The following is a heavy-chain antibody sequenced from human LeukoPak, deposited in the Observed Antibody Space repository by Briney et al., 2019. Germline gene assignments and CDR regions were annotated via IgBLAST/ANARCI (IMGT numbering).Heavy chain of an antibody. CDR2: IYYSGST. D-gene: IGHD3-22*01. CDR1: GGSISSYY. J-gene: IGHJ3*02. CDR3: ARYSPYYDSSGYAFDI. V-gene: IGHV4-59*01. Sequence: SETLCLTCTVSGGSISSYYWSWIRQPPGQGLEWIGYIYYSGSTNYNPSLKSRVTISVDTSKNQFSLKLSSVTAADTAVYYCARYSPYYDSSGYAFDIWGQGTMVTVSS.